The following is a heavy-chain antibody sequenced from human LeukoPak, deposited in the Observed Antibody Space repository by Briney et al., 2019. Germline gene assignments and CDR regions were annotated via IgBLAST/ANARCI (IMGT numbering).Heavy chain of an antibody. CDR1: GDSVSSNSAA. J-gene: IGHJ6*03. CDR3: ARDKLLFGELSDYYYMDV. Sequence: SQTLSLTCAISGDSVSSNSAAWNWLRQSPSRRLEWLGRTYYRSKWYNDYAVSVKSRITITPDTSKNQFSLQLNSVTPEDTAVYFCARDKLLFGELSDYYYMDVWGKGTTVTVSS. D-gene: IGHD3-10*02. V-gene: IGHV6-1*01. CDR2: TYYRSKWYN.